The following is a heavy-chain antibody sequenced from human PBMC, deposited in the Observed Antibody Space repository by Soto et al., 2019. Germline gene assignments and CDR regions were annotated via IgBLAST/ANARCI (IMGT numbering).Heavy chain of an antibody. V-gene: IGHV4-4*02. J-gene: IGHJ3*02. CDR1: GGSISSSNW. D-gene: IGHD3-22*01. CDR2: IYHSGST. CDR3: ASRGSWLLNHDAFDI. Sequence: QVQLQESGPGLVKPSGTLSLTCAVSGGSISSSNWWSWVRQPPGKGLEWIGEIYHSGSTNYNPSLKSRVTISVDKSKNQFSLKLSSVTASDTAVYYCASRGSWLLNHDAFDIWGQGTMVTVSS.